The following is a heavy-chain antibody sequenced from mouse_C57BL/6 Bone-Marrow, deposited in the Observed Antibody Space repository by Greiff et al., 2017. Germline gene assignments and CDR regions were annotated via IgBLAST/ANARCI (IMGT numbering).Heavy chain of an antibody. CDR1: GFSLTSYG. Sequence: VHLVESGPGLVQPSQSLSITCTVSGFSLTSYGVHWVRQSPGKGLEWLGVIWSGGSTDYNAAFISRLSISKDNSKSQVFFKMNSLQADDTAIYYCARRGDYGNPYAMDYWGQGTSVTVSS. CDR3: ARRGDYGNPYAMDY. CDR2: IWSGGST. J-gene: IGHJ4*01. V-gene: IGHV2-2*01. D-gene: IGHD2-1*01.